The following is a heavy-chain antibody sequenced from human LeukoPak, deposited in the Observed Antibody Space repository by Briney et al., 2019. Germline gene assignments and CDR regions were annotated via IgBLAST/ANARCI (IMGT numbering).Heavy chain of an antibody. Sequence: SETLSLTCTVSGGSISSYYWSWLRQPPGKGLEWIGYMYYSGSTNYNHSLKSRVTISVDTSKNQFSLKLSSVTAADSAVYYCASLCSGSYDTGSFDYFNYWGQGTLVSVSS. V-gene: IGHV4-59*01. CDR2: MYYSGST. J-gene: IGHJ4*02. CDR1: GGSISSYY. CDR3: ASLCSGSYDTGSFDYFNY. D-gene: IGHD1-26*01.